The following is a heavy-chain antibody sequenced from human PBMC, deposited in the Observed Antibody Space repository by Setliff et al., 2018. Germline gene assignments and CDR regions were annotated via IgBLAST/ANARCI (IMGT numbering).Heavy chain of an antibody. D-gene: IGHD3-10*01. CDR3: ARLRSSVRALQPFDY. Sequence: ETLSLTCAVSGYSISSGYYWGWIRQPPGKGLEWIGSIYHSGSTYYNPSLKSRVTISVDTSKNQFSLKLSSVTAADTAVYYCARLRSSVRALQPFDYWGQGTLVTVSS. V-gene: IGHV4-38-2*01. CDR1: GYSISSGYY. J-gene: IGHJ4*02. CDR2: IYHSGST.